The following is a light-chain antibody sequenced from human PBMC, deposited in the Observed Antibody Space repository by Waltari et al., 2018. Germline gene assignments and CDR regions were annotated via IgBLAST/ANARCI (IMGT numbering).Light chain of an antibody. V-gene: IGLV8-61*01. Sequence: QTVVTHAPSLSVSPGGTVTLTCALSSGSVSTTSYPTWYQQTPGHPPRTLVYKGNARSSGVPDRFSGSILGNTAALTITGAQADDESDYYCALYMGSGIWVFGGGTKLTVL. CDR1: SGSVSTTSY. CDR2: KGN. J-gene: IGLJ3*02. CDR3: ALYMGSGIWV.